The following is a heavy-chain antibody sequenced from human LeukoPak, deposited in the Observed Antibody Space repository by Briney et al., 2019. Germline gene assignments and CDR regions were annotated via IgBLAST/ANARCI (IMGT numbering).Heavy chain of an antibody. J-gene: IGHJ4*02. Sequence: ASVKVSCKASGYTFTSYDINWVRQAPGQGLEWMGWMNPNSGNTVYAKKFQGRVTITRNTSKSKAYMELSSLRSEDTAVYYCGRETMATINYWGQGTLVTVSS. D-gene: IGHD5-24*01. CDR2: MNPNSGNT. CDR3: GRETMATINY. CDR1: GYTFTSYD. V-gene: IGHV1-8*03.